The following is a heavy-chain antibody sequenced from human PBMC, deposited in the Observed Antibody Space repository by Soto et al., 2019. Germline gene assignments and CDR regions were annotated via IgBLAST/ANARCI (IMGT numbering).Heavy chain of an antibody. J-gene: IGHJ3*02. CDR3: AAQIHGFYDYVWGSYSSDAFDI. Sequence: SVNVSCKASGFTFTSSAVQWVRQARGQRLELIGWIVVGSGNTNYAQKFQERVTITRXXXXXXAXMXLXXXXSEXTAVYYCAAQIHGFYDYVWGSYSSDAFDIWG. D-gene: IGHD3-16*01. CDR2: IVVGSGNT. V-gene: IGHV1-58*01. CDR1: GFTFTSSA.